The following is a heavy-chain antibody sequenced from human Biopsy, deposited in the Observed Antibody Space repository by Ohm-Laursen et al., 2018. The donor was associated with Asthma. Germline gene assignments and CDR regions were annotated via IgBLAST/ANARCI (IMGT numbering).Heavy chain of an antibody. D-gene: IGHD2-21*02. V-gene: IGHV4-61*05. CDR3: ARGVDRVTGLLDHFDS. CDR1: GFSMDTNSYF. CDR2: VYYSGST. Sequence: SDTLSLTCTISGFSMDTNSYFWGWIRQPPGKGLESIGHVYYSGSTNYNPSLKSRVTISIDASKNQFSLKLTSVTAADTAVYYCARGVDRVTGLLDHFDSWGQGTLVTVSS. J-gene: IGHJ4*02.